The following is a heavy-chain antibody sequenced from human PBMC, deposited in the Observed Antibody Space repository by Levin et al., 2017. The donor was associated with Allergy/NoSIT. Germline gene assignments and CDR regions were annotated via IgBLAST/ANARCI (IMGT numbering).Heavy chain of an antibody. D-gene: IGHD6-6*01. J-gene: IGHJ4*02. CDR1: GGSISSSSYY. V-gene: IGHV4-39*01. CDR2: IYYSGST. Sequence: SQTLSLTCTVSGGSISSSSYYWGWIRQPPGKGLEWIGSIYYSGSTYYNPSLKSRVTISVDTSKNQFSLKLSSVTAADTAVYYCASLYSSSSSGGYWGQGTLVTVSS. CDR3: ASLYSSSSSGGY.